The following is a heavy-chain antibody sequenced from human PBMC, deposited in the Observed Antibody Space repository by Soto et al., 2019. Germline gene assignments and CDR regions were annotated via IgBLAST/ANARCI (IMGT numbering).Heavy chain of an antibody. Sequence: GASVKVSCKASGYTFTSYAMHWVRQAPGQRLEWMGWINAGNGNTKYSQKFQGRVTITRDTSASTAHMELSSLRSEDTAVYYCARDGGAARSAFDYWGQGTLVTVSS. CDR2: INAGNGNT. J-gene: IGHJ4*02. CDR1: GYTFTSYA. D-gene: IGHD6-6*01. CDR3: ARDGGAARSAFDY. V-gene: IGHV1-3*01.